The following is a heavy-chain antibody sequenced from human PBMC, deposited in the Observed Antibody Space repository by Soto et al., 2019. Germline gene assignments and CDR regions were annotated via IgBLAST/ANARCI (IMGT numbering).Heavy chain of an antibody. J-gene: IGHJ4*02. CDR2: IYSGGST. V-gene: IGHV3-66*04. Sequence: GGSLRLSCAASGFTVSSNYMSWVRQAPGKGLEWVSVIYSGGSTYYADSVKGRFTISRDNSKNTLYLQMNSLRAEDTALYYCAKRHLTFMVRRLIRSFVFRGQGTLVTVSS. CDR3: AKRHLTFMVRRLIRSFVF. D-gene: IGHD3-10*01. CDR1: GFTVSSNY.